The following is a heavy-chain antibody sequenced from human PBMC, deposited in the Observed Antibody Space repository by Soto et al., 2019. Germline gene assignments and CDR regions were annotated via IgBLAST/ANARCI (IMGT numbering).Heavy chain of an antibody. CDR3: ASGYSSSWQTDY. Sequence: ASETLSLTCAVSGGSISSSNWWSWVRQPPGKGLEWIGEIYHSGSTNYNPSLKSRVTISVDKSKNQFSLKPSSVTAADTAVYYCASGYSSSWQTDYWGQGTLVTVSS. CDR2: IYHSGST. V-gene: IGHV4-4*02. D-gene: IGHD6-13*01. CDR1: GGSISSSNW. J-gene: IGHJ4*02.